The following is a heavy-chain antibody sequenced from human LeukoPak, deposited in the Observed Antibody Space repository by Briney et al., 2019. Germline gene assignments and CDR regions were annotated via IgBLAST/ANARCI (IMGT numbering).Heavy chain of an antibody. CDR2: IFNSGRT. D-gene: IGHD2-21*02. CDR3: ARLTGYCGGDCYFFDY. CDR1: GGSISSYY. V-gene: IGHV4-59*08. J-gene: IGHJ4*02. Sequence: SETLSLTCTVSGGSISSYYWTWIRQPPGKGLEWIGYIFNSGRTNDNPSLKSRVTMSVDTSKNQFSLKLSSLTAADTAVYYCARLTGYCGGDCYFFDYWGQGTLVTVSS.